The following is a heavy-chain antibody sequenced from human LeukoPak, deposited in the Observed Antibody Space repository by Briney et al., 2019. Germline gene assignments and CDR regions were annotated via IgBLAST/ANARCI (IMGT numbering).Heavy chain of an antibody. V-gene: IGHV3-11*01. CDR1: GFTFSDAW. CDR2: ISSTSSTI. D-gene: IGHD3-10*01. J-gene: IGHJ4*02. CDR3: VRTDGGESF. Sequence: GGSLRLSCAASGFTFSDAWMTWVRQAPGKGLEWLSYISSTSSTINYADSVKGRFTIFRDNAKNSLYLQMNSLRAEDTAVYYCVRTDGGESFWGQGTLVTVSS.